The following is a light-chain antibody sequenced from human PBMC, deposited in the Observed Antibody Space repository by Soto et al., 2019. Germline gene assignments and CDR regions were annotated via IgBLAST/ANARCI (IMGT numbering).Light chain of an antibody. CDR1: SSDVGGYNY. J-gene: IGLJ3*02. Sequence: QSALTQPPSASGSPGQSVAISCTGTSSDVGGYNYVSWYQQHPGKAPKLMIYEVNKRPSGVSDRFSGSNSGNTASLTISGLQAEDEADYYCTSYSRYRVLVFGGGTKLSVL. CDR2: EVN. V-gene: IGLV2-8*01. CDR3: TSYSRYRVLV.